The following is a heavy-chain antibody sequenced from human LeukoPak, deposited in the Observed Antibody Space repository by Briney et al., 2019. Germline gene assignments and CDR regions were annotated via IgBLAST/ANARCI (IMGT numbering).Heavy chain of an antibody. Sequence: GGSLRLSCAASGFTFSDYYMSWIRQAPGKGLEWVSYISSSGSTIYYADSVKGRFTISRDNAKNSLCLQMNSLRAEDTAVYYCARSKVGELLYFDYWGQGTLVTVSS. J-gene: IGHJ4*02. V-gene: IGHV3-11*04. D-gene: IGHD3-10*01. CDR2: ISSSGSTI. CDR3: ARSKVGELLYFDY. CDR1: GFTFSDYY.